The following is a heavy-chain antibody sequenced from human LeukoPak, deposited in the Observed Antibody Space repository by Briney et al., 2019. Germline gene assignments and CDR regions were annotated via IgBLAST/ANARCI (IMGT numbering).Heavy chain of an antibody. CDR1: GFTFSSSA. V-gene: IGHV3-23*01. Sequence: GGSLRLSCAASGFTFSSSAMSWVRQAPGKGLEWVSAISNNGGYTYYADSVQGRFTISRDNSKSTLCLQMNSLRAEDTAVYYCARATQEWPPGAFDIWGQGTMVTVSS. D-gene: IGHD3-3*01. CDR3: ARATQEWPPGAFDI. CDR2: ISNNGGYT. J-gene: IGHJ3*02.